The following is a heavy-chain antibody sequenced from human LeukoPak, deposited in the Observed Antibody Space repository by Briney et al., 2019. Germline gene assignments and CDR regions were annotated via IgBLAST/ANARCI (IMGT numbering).Heavy chain of an antibody. D-gene: IGHD3-22*01. V-gene: IGHV3-23*01. CDR2: ISGSGGST. Sequence: GGSLRLSCAASGFTFSSYAMSWVRQAPGKVLEWVSAISGSGGSTYYADSVKGRFTISRDNSKNTLYLQMNSLRAEDTAVYYCAKDDNDSSGYYVSWGQGTLVTVSS. CDR3: AKDDNDSSGYYVS. CDR1: GFTFSSYA. J-gene: IGHJ5*02.